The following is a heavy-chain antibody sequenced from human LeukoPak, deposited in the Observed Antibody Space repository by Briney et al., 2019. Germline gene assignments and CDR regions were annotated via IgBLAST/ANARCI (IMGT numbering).Heavy chain of an antibody. CDR2: ISNDGSTK. D-gene: IGHD4/OR15-4a*01. CDR1: GFTFSRYT. J-gene: IGHJ4*02. Sequence: GGSLRLSCAASGFTFSRYTMHWVRQAPGKGLEWVAVISNDGSTKYYADSVQGRFTISRDNSRNTLSLKMNSLRDEDTALYYCARDSYGANQGPFGKWGQGTRVTVSS. CDR3: ARDSYGANQGPFGK. V-gene: IGHV3-30-3*01.